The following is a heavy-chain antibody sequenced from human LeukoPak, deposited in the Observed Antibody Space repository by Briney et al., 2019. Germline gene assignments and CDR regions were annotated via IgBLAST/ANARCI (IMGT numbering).Heavy chain of an antibody. CDR1: GGTFSSYA. Sequence: ASVKVSCKASGGTFSSYAISWVRQAPGQGLEWMGGIIPIFGTANYAQKFQGRVTITADESTSTAYMELSSLRSEDTAVYYCARGTYGSGSWAPPPVWGQGTMVTVSS. J-gene: IGHJ3*01. V-gene: IGHV1-69*13. CDR2: IIPIFGTA. CDR3: ARGTYGSGSWAPPPV. D-gene: IGHD3-10*01.